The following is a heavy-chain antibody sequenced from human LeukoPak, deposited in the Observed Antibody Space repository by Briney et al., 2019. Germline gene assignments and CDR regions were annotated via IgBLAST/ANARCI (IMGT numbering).Heavy chain of an antibody. CDR3: VRDHLWSFDY. CDR1: GFTFNNYG. Sequence: GGSLRLSCAGSGFTFNNYGIHWVRQAPGKGLEWISYIGVGRATTDYADSVKGRFTISRDNAKNSVHLQMNSLRAEDTAVYYCVRDHLWSFDYWGQGNLVTVSS. J-gene: IGHJ4*02. V-gene: IGHV3-48*01. D-gene: IGHD2-8*02. CDR2: IGVGRATT.